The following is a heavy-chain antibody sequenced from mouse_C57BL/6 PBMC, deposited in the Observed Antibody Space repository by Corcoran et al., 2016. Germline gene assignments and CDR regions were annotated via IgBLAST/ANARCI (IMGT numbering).Heavy chain of an antibody. V-gene: IGHV1-80*01. CDR3: ARGCTTVVATYWYFDV. J-gene: IGHJ1*03. CDR2: IYPGDGDT. CDR1: GYAFSSYW. Sequence: QVQLQQSGAELVKPGASVKISCKASGYAFSSYWMNWVKQRPGKGLEWIGQIYPGDGDTNYNGKFEGKATLTADKSSSTAYMQLSSLTSEDSAVYFCARGCTTVVATYWYFDVWGTGTTVTVSS. D-gene: IGHD1-1*01.